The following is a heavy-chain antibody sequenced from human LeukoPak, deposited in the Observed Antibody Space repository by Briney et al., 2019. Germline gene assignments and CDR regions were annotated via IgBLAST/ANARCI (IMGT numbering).Heavy chain of an antibody. CDR1: GGTFSSYT. CDR2: TIPILGIA. CDR3: ASQYSSSSRVYFDY. V-gene: IGHV1-69*02. D-gene: IGHD6-6*01. Sequence: SVKVSCKASGGTFSSYTISWVRQAPGQGLEWMGRTIPILGIANYAQKFQGRVTITADKSTSTAYMELSSLRSEDTAVYYCASQYSSSSRVYFDYWGQGTLVTVSS. J-gene: IGHJ4*02.